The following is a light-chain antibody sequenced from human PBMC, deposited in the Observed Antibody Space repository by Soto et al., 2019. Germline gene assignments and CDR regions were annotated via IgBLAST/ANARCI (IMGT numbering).Light chain of an antibody. CDR3: HSRA. J-gene: IGKJ5*01. V-gene: IGKV1-5*03. CDR1: QTISSW. Sequence: DIQMTQSPSTLSASVGDRVTITCRASQTISSWLAWYQQKPGKAPKLLIYKASTLKSGVPSRFSGSGSGTEFTLTLRSLQPDDFATYFCHSRAFGQGTRVEIK. CDR2: KAS.